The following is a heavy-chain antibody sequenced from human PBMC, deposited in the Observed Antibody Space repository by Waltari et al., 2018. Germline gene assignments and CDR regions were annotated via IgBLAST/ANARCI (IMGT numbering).Heavy chain of an antibody. Sequence: QLQLQESGPGLVKPSETLSLTCTVSGGSISSSSYYWGWIRQPPGKGLEWIGSIYYSGSTSYNPSLKSRVTISVDTSKNQFSLKLRSVTAADTAVYYCARRAARAAAGPTYYMDVWGKGTTVTVSS. CDR2: IYYSGST. J-gene: IGHJ6*03. CDR3: ARRAARAAAGPTYYMDV. V-gene: IGHV4-39*07. D-gene: IGHD6-13*01. CDR1: GGSISSSSYY.